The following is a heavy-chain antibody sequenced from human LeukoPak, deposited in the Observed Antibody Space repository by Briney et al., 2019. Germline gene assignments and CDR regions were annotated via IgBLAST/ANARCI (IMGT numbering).Heavy chain of an antibody. D-gene: IGHD6-13*01. CDR3: AKVGYSSSWYLYYYYYMDV. CDR1: GFTFSSYG. V-gene: IGHV3-33*06. Sequence: GRSLRLSCAASGFTFSSYGMHWVRQAPGKGLEWVAVIWYGGSNKYYADSVKGRFTISRDNSKNTLYLQMNSLRAEDTAVYYCAKVGYSSSWYLYYYYYMDVWGKGTTVTVSS. J-gene: IGHJ6*03. CDR2: IWYGGSNK.